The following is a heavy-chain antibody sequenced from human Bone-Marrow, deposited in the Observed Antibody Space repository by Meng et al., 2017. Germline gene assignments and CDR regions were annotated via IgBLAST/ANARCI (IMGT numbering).Heavy chain of an antibody. CDR1: GASVSSGYW. CDR2: FHHSGTT. J-gene: IGHJ4*02. D-gene: IGHD6-19*01. V-gene: IGHV4-4*02. Sequence: QLKEPCLGRVKTSGTLSLTCGVSGASVSSGYWWTWVRQPPGKGLEWIGEFHHSGTTNYNPSLRSRVTISVDTSKNQFSLRLTSVTAADTAVYYCAASSGWYRIDSWGQGTLVTVSS. CDR3: AASSGWYRIDS.